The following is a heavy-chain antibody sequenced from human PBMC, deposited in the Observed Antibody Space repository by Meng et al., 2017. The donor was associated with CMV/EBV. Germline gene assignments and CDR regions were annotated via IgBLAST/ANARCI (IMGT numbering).Heavy chain of an antibody. Sequence: SETLSLTCTVSGYSISSGYYWGWIRQPPGKGLEWIGSIYHSGSTYYNPSLKSRVTISVDTSKNQFSLKLSSVTAADTAVYYCARGTFLEWFNYGMDVWGQGTTVTVSS. V-gene: IGHV4-38-2*02. CDR1: GYSISSGYY. CDR2: IYHSGST. CDR3: ARGTFLEWFNYGMDV. D-gene: IGHD3-3*02. J-gene: IGHJ6*02.